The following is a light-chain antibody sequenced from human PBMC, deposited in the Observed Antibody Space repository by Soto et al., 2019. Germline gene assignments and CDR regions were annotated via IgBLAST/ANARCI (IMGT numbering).Light chain of an antibody. CDR1: QSVSSSY. J-gene: IGKJ5*01. CDR2: DAS. CDR3: QHYGNSLSIT. V-gene: IGKV3-20*01. Sequence: EIALTPSPGTLSLSPGASATLSCRASQSVSSSYLAWYQQKPGQAPRLLIYDASSRATGIPARFSGSGSGTDFTLTVTSLEPEDFAVDYCQHYGNSLSITFGQGTRLEIK.